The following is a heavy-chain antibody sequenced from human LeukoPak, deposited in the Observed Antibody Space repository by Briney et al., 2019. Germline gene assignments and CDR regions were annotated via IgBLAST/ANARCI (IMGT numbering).Heavy chain of an antibody. CDR2: INPNSGGT. CDR1: GYTFTGYY. D-gene: IGHD3-22*01. V-gene: IGHV1-2*04. Sequence: ASVKVSCKASGYTFTGYYMHWVRQAPGQGLEWMGWINPNSGGTNYAQKFQGWVTMTRDTSISTVYMELSSLRFEDTAVYYCAILYYYDSSGRNFDYWGQGTLVTVSS. CDR3: AILYYYDSSGRNFDY. J-gene: IGHJ4*02.